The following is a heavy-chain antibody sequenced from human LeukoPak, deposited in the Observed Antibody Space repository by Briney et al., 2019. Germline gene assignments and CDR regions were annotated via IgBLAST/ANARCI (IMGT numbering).Heavy chain of an antibody. D-gene: IGHD1-14*01. CDR3: ARGVSRHWYFDL. Sequence: SETLSLTCAVYGGSFSGYYWSWIRQPPGKGLERIGEINHSGSTNCNPSLKSRVTISVDTSKKQFSLRLSSVTAADTAVYYCARGVSRHWYFDLWGRGTPVTVSS. CDR1: GGSFSGYY. CDR2: INHSGST. V-gene: IGHV4-34*01. J-gene: IGHJ2*01.